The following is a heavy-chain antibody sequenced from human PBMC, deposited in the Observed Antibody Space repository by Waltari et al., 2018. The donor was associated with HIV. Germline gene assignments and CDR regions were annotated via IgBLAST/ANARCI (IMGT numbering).Heavy chain of an antibody. CDR1: GLTGNTRV. J-gene: IGHJ4*02. D-gene: IGHD6-19*01. Sequence: EVHLAESGGGLVQPGRSLRISCVLSGLTGNTRVLTWVRQAPGKGLQWVSSIGGNDESTHYADSVRGRFTISRDDSHNTLSLQMDSLTINDTAVYYCAKEAAVSAGPLDSWGQGVVVIVSS. CDR3: AKEAAVSAGPLDS. CDR2: IGGNDEST. V-gene: IGHV3-23*04.